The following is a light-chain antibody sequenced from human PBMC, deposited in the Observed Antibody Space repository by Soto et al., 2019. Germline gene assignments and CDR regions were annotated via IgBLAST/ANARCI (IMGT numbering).Light chain of an antibody. CDR1: QSVSSS. CDR3: QQRSNWPRT. Sequence: EIFLTQSPATLSLSQWEKATLSCRASQSVSSSLAWYQQKPGQAPRLLIYDASNRATGIPARFSGSGSETDFSLTISSLEPEDFAVYYCQQRSNWPRTFGQGTKVDI. J-gene: IGKJ1*01. V-gene: IGKV3-11*01. CDR2: DAS.